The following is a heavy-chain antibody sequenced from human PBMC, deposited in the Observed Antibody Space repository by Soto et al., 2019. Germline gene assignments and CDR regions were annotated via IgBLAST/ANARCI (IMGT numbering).Heavy chain of an antibody. CDR3: AKGAYLPVASAGFDV. J-gene: IGHJ3*01. CDR2: VYSGGFT. Sequence: GGSLRLSCAASGLSVGRNYMTWVRQVPGKGLEWVSVVYSGGFTYYADFVQGRFAISRDNSENTLYLQMDSLRAEDTAMYYCAKGAYLPVASAGFDVWGQGTMVTVSS. D-gene: IGHD5-12*01. CDR1: GLSVGRNY. V-gene: IGHV3-66*01.